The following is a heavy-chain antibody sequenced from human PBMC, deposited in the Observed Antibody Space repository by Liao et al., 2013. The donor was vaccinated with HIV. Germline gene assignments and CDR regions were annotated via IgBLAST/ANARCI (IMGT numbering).Heavy chain of an antibody. Sequence: QLQLRESGPGLVKPSETLSLTCTVSGGSISSTGYYWGWIRQPPGKGLEWIGSLYFSGSTYYNPSLKSRVSISVDTSKNQFSVKLTSVTAADTAVYYCARGRITMKPRYFDSWGQGTLVTVSS. J-gene: IGHJ5*01. V-gene: IGHV4-39*07. CDR3: ARGRITMKPRYFDS. CDR1: GGSISSTGYY. CDR2: LYFSGST. D-gene: IGHD3-22*01.